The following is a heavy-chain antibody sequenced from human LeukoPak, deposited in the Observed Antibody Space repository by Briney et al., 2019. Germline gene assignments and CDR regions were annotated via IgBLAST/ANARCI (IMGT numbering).Heavy chain of an antibody. D-gene: IGHD1-26*01. CDR2: ISGSGATK. CDR3: PRGSEWDLLGSCDR. V-gene: IGHV3-48*04. CDR1: GFTFSRFT. J-gene: IGHJ5*02. Sequence: GGSLRLSCAASGFTFSRFTMNWVRQAPGKGLEWVSYISGSGATKYYADSVKGRFTISRDNAKNLLYLQMNSLRVEDTAVYYCPRGSEWDLLGSCDRWGQGTLVTVSS.